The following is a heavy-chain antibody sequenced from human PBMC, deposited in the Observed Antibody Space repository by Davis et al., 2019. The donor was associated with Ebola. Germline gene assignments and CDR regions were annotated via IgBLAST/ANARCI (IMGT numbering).Heavy chain of an antibody. J-gene: IGHJ3*01. V-gene: IGHV3-30*18. CDR3: ANSCGIVVAPDRDAFDL. D-gene: IGHD2-2*01. CDR2: ISNDGSKK. CDR1: GFSFSSFG. Sequence: PGGSLRLSCAASGFSFSSFGIHWVRQAPGKGLEWVAVISNDGSKKFYADSVRGRFTISRDNSKNTVYLQMNSLRAEDTAVYYCANSCGIVVAPDRDAFDLWGQGTMVTVSS.